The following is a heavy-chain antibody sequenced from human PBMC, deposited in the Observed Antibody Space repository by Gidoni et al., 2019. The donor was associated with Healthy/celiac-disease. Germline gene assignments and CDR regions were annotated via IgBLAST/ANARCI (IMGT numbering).Heavy chain of an antibody. V-gene: IGHV3-30-3*01. CDR1: GFTFSSYA. CDR3: ARDPIAARPGTYYFDY. Sequence: QVQLVESGGGVVQPGRSLRLSCAASGFTFSSYAMHWVRQAPGKGLEWVAVISYDGSNKYYADSVKGRFTISRDNSKNTLYLQMNSLRAEDTAVYYCARDPIAARPGTYYFDYWGQGTLVTVSS. D-gene: IGHD6-6*01. CDR2: ISYDGSNK. J-gene: IGHJ4*02.